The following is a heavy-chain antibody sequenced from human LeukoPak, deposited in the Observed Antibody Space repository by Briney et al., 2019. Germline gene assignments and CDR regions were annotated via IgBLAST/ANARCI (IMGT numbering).Heavy chain of an antibody. D-gene: IGHD6-6*01. CDR1: GYTLTELS. V-gene: IGHV1-24*01. CDR3: ARDRHYSSSSGKPGEFDP. Sequence: ASVKVSCKVSGYTLTELSMHWVRQAPGKGLEWMGGFDPEDGETIYAQKLQGRVTMTTDTSTSTAYMELRSLRSDDTAVYYCARDRHYSSSSGKPGEFDPWGQGTLVTVSS. J-gene: IGHJ5*02. CDR2: FDPEDGET.